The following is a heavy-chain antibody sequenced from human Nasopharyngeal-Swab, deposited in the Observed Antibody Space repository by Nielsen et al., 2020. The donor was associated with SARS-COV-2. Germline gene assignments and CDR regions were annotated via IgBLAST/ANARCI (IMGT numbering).Heavy chain of an antibody. CDR2: ISYEGSYQ. D-gene: IGHD2-21*02. Sequence: GGSLRLSCAASGFIFSTYAMHWVRQAPGKGLEWVAVISYEGSYQYYADSVKGRFTISRDNSKNTLYVQMNNLSPDDTAVYYCAKGGAYCAGDCPTGYLQNWGQGTLVSVSS. V-gene: IGHV3-30*18. CDR3: AKGGAYCAGDCPTGYLQN. CDR1: GFIFSTYA. J-gene: IGHJ1*01.